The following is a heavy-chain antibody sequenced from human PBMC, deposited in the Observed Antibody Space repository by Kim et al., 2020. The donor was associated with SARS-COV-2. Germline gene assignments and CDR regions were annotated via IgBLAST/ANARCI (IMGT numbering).Heavy chain of an antibody. J-gene: IGHJ4*02. CDR1: GLTVSSNY. CDR3: ARHKTAGNYSSPFDY. Sequence: GGSLRLSCAASGLTVSSNYMNWVRQAPGEGLEWVSVLYSGGSTHYADSVRGRFTISRDHSKNTVYLQMNSLSVEDTAIYYCARHKTAGNYSSPFDYWGQGTLVTVSS. V-gene: IGHV3-53*01. CDR2: LYSGGST. D-gene: IGHD4-4*01.